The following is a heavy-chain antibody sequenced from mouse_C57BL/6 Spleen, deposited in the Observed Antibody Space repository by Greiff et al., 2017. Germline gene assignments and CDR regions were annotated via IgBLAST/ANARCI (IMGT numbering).Heavy chain of an antibody. CDR1: GFTFSSYT. J-gene: IGHJ3*01. D-gene: IGHD2-5*01. V-gene: IGHV5-9*01. CDR2: ISGGDGNT. Sequence: EVKLVESGGGLVKPGGSLKLSCAASGFTFSSYTMSWVRQTPEKRLEWVATISGGDGNTYYPDSVKGRFTISRDNAKNTLYLQMSSLRSEDTALYYCARNYYYSNYDAAWFAYWGQGTLVTVAA. CDR3: ARNYYYSNYDAAWFAY.